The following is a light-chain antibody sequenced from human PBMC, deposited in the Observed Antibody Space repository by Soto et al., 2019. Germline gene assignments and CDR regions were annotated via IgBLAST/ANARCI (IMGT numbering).Light chain of an antibody. CDR2: KES. V-gene: IGKV1-5*03. CDR1: QSISSW. J-gene: IGKJ1*01. CDR3: QKYNSYSRT. Sequence: DIQMTQSPSTLSASVGDIVTITCRASQSISSWLAWYQQKPGKAPKLLIYKESSLESGVPSRLSGSGSGTELNLTISRLQPDDFATYYCQKYNSYSRTCGQGTKVDIK.